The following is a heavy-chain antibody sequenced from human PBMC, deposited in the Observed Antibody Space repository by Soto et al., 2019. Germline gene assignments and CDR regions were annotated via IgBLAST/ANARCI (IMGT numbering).Heavy chain of an antibody. V-gene: IGHV1-69*01. J-gene: IGHJ4*02. D-gene: IGHD3-16*02. Sequence: QVQLVQSETEVKKPGSAVKVSCKASGGTFNTYAMNWVRQAPGQGLEWMGGIIPMFDTPRYAQKFQGRVRITVDESTNTAYMELSSLRSDDTAVYYCTRSIGSGGVIGGFDYWGQGTLVTVSS. CDR3: TRSIGSGGVIGGFDY. CDR1: GGTFNTYA. CDR2: IIPMFDTP.